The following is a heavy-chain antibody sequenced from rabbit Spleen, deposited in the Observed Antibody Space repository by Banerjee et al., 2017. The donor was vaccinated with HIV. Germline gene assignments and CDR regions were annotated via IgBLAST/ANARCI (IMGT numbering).Heavy chain of an antibody. CDR2: IAGSSSGFT. CDR3: ARDAGTSFSTYGMDL. Sequence: QSLEESGGGLVQPEGSLALTCKASGFSFSSIDYFCWVRQPPGKGLEWISCIAGSSSGFTDSATWAKGRFTISKTSSTTVTLQMTSLTAADTATYFCARDAGTSFSTYGMDLWGPGTLVTVS. CDR1: GFSFSSIDY. D-gene: IGHD8-1*01. V-gene: IGHV1S40*01. J-gene: IGHJ6*01.